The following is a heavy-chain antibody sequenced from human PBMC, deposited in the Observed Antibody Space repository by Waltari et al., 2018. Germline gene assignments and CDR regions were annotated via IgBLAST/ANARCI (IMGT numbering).Heavy chain of an antibody. V-gene: IGHV3-7*03. D-gene: IGHD2-2*01. CDR3: ARGSTGYVRVWDC. J-gene: IGHJ4*02. Sequence: EVQLMESGGGLVQPGGSLRLSCAASGFSFSAYWMTWVRQAPGKGQGWVANINDDGSATYHVDSVNGRFTISRDNAKNSLYLQRNDGSAEDTAIYYCARGSTGYVRVWDCWGQGTVVTVSS. CDR1: GFSFSAYW. CDR2: INDDGSAT.